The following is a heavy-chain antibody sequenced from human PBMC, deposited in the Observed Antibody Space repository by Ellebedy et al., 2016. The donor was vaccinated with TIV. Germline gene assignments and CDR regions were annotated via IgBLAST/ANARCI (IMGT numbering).Heavy chain of an antibody. CDR2: IRQEGDEI. J-gene: IGHJ5*02. V-gene: IGHV3-7*01. D-gene: IGHD4-17*01. CDR1: RFTLSSFG. CDR3: ARRASYGDYAVQVNPWFDP. Sequence: GGSLRLSCVASRFTLSSFGMTWVRQAPGKGLEWVAKIRQEGDEIYYVESVKGRFTISRDNAKNSLFLQMNSLRVEDTAVYYCARRASYGDYAVQVNPWFDPWGQGTLVTVSS.